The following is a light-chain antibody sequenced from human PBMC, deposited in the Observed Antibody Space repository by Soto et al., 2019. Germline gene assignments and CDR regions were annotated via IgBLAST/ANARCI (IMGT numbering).Light chain of an antibody. J-gene: IGLJ1*01. V-gene: IGLV2-23*02. CDR2: EVS. Sequence: QCALTQPAYGTGSPGQSLTISYPGTSSDVGSYNLVSWYQQHPGKAPKLMIYEVSKRPSGVSNRFSGSKSGNTASLTISGLQAEDEADYYCCSYAASSTGYAFGTGTKVTVL. CDR3: CSYAASSTGYA. CDR1: SSDVGSYNL.